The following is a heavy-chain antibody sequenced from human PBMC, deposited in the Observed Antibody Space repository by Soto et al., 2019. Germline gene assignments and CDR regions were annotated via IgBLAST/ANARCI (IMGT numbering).Heavy chain of an antibody. CDR3: ARETSNNFNYVLGRAFDI. CDR2: IIPILGIA. CDR1: GGTFSSYT. J-gene: IGHJ3*02. Sequence: QVQLVQSGAEVKKPGSSVKVSCKASGGTFSSYTISWVRQAPGQGLEWMGRIIPILGIANYAQKFQGRVTITADKSTSTAYMELGSLRSEDTAVYYCARETSNNFNYVLGRAFDIWGQGTMVTVSS. D-gene: IGHD3-16*01. V-gene: IGHV1-69*08.